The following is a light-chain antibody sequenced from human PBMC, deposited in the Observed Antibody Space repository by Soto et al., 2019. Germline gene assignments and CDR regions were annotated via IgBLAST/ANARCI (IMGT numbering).Light chain of an antibody. CDR3: QHSYTTPRT. CDR1: QSISTF. V-gene: IGKV1-39*01. CDR2: AAS. J-gene: IGKJ1*01. Sequence: DIQMTQSPSSLSASVGDRVSVTCRASQSISTFLNWYQQRPGEAPKLLIYAASRLQSGVPSRFSGSGSGADSTLTIGSLQPEDCATYYCQHSYTTPRTFGQGTKV.